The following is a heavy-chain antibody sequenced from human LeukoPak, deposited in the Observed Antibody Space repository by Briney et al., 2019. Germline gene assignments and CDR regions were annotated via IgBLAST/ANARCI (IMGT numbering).Heavy chain of an antibody. CDR2: INPNSGGT. J-gene: IGHJ4*02. CDR1: GYTFTGYY. V-gene: IGHV1-2*02. D-gene: IGHD3-3*01. CDR3: ATPFNYDFWRDY. Sequence: GSSVKVSCKASGYTFTGYYMHWVRQAPGQGLEWMGWINPNSGGTNYAQKFQGRVTMTRGTSISTACMELGRLRSDDPAVCYCATPFNYDFWRDYWGQGTLVTVSS.